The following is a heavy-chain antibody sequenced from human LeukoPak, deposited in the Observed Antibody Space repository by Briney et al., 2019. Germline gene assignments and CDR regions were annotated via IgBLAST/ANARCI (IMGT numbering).Heavy chain of an antibody. J-gene: IGHJ4*02. V-gene: IGHV3-23*01. D-gene: IGHD2-2*01. CDR1: GFKFIIYA. CDR2: LHEDGGYT. CDR3: ARYGCSSIRHLDN. Sequence: GGSLRLSCAASGFKFIIYAMTWVRQAPGKGLAWVSGLHEDGGYTYYADSVKGRFTISRDNSKNTLYLQMDSLRAEDTAVYYCARYGCSSIRHLDNWGLGTLVTVSP.